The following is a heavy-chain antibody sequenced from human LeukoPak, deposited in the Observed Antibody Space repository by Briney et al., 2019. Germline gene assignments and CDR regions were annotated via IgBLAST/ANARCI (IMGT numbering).Heavy chain of an antibody. CDR1: GYTFTDSY. J-gene: IGHJ4*02. V-gene: IGHV1-2*02. CDR2: INTKSGGK. D-gene: IGHD3-16*01. Sequence: ASVTVSFKASGYTFTDSYMHWVRQAPGKGIEWMGWINTKSGGKKYAQKFQGRVTMTRDTSISIAYIGLSRLQSDDTALYYCARDGGGCTFDYWGQGALATVSS. CDR3: ARDGGGCTFDY.